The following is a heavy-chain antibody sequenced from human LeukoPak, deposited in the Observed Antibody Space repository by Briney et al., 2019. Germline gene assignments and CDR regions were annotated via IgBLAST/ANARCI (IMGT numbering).Heavy chain of an antibody. CDR3: AKDHSVLLWFGELSETAFYY. Sequence: GGSLRLSCAASGFTFSSYAMSWVRQAPGKGLEWVSAISGSGGSTYYADSVKGRFTISRDNSKNTLYLQMNSLRAEDTAVYYCAKDHSVLLWFGELSETAFYYWGQGTLVTVSS. CDR1: GFTFSSYA. J-gene: IGHJ4*02. V-gene: IGHV3-23*01. D-gene: IGHD3-10*01. CDR2: ISGSGGST.